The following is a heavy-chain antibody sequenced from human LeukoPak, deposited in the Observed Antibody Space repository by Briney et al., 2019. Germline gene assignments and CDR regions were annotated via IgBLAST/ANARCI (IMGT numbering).Heavy chain of an antibody. J-gene: IGHJ4*02. CDR2: INPSNSYT. CDR3: ARQWGDCSSTSCYSAY. V-gene: IGHV5-10-1*01. CDR1: GYIFTSYW. D-gene: IGHD2-2*01. Sequence: GESLKISCKGSGYIFTSYWISWVRQMPGKGLEWMGRINPSNSYTNYNPSFQGHVTFSVDKSIATAYLQWPTLKASDTAMYYCARQWGDCSSTSCYSAYWGQGTLVTVSS.